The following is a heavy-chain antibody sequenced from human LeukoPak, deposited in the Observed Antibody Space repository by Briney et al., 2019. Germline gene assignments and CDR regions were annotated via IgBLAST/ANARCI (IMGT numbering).Heavy chain of an antibody. CDR1: GYTFTSYY. Sequence: ASVKVSCKASGYTFTSYYMHWVRQAPGQGLEWMGIINPSGGSTSYAQKFQGRVTMTRDTSTSTVYMELSSLRSEDTAVYYCARGGRITMIVLVPTSFDYWGQGTLVTVSS. CDR2: INPSGGST. J-gene: IGHJ4*02. CDR3: ARGGRITMIVLVPTSFDY. V-gene: IGHV1-46*01. D-gene: IGHD3-22*01.